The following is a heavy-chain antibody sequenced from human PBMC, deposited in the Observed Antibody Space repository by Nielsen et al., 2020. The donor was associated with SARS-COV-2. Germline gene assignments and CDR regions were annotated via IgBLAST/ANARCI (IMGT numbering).Heavy chain of an antibody. CDR1: GYSFTSYW. Sequence: GGSLRLSCQGSGYSFTSYWITWVRQMPGKGLQWMGKIDPTDSQTNYSPSFQGHVTISVDKSISTAYLQWNSLKASDTALYYCATGRGYSGYDYDYWGQGTLVTVSS. J-gene: IGHJ4*02. CDR2: IDPTDSQT. CDR3: ATGRGYSGYDYDY. D-gene: IGHD5-12*01. V-gene: IGHV5-10-1*01.